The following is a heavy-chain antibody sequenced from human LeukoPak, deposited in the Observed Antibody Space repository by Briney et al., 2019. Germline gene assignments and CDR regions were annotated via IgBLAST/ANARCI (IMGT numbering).Heavy chain of an antibody. D-gene: IGHD2-15*01. CDR2: IYPGASDT. V-gene: IGHV5-51*01. CDR3: ARLLDCSGGSCYFDP. J-gene: IGHJ5*02. Sequence: GESLKISCKGSGYSFTNYWIGWVRQMPGKGLEWMGIIYPGASDTRYSPSFQGQVTISADKSISTAYLQWNTLKASDTAIYYCARLLDCSGGSCYFDPWGQGTLVTVSS. CDR1: GYSFTNYW.